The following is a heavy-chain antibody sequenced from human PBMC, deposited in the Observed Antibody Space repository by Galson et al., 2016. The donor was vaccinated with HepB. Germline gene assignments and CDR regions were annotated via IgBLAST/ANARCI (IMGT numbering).Heavy chain of an antibody. CDR2: IYYSGIT. V-gene: IGHV4-31*01. CDR1: GGSISSGGFY. Sequence: TLSLTCTVSGGSISSGGFYWSWVRQHPGKGLEWIGYIYYSGITQYSPSFQSPVSISVDTSKNQFSLKLSSVTAADTAVYYCARGRYYFDYWGQGTLVTVSS. J-gene: IGHJ4*02. CDR3: ARGRYYFDY.